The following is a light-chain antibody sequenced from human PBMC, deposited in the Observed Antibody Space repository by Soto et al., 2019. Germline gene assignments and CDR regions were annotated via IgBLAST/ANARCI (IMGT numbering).Light chain of an antibody. V-gene: IGLV2-14*01. CDR3: SSYTSSSPLV. CDR2: EVS. CDR1: SSDVGGYNY. Sequence: QSALTQPPSASGSPGRSITISCTGTSSDVGGYNYVSWYQQHPGKAPKLMIYEVSNRPSGVSNRFSGSKSGNTASLTISGLQAEDEADYYCSSYTSSSPLVFGTGTNVTVL. J-gene: IGLJ1*01.